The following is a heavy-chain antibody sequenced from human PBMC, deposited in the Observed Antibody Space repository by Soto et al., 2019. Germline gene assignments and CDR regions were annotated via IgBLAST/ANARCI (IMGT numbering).Heavy chain of an antibody. D-gene: IGHD6-13*01. V-gene: IGHV1-69*13. J-gene: IGHJ4*02. CDR1: GGTFSSYR. CDR3: ARDSGAKLSSS. CDR2: IVPIYRTA. Sequence: SVKVSCKASGGTFSSYRFNWVRQARGQGLEWLGGIVPIYRTADYAQKFQGGVTITADESTRTVYMELSSLKSQDTALYYCARDSGAKLSSSWGQGTLVTVSS.